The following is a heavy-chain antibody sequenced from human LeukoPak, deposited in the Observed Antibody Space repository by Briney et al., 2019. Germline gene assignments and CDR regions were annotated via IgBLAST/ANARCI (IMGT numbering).Heavy chain of an antibody. D-gene: IGHD2-15*01. J-gene: IGHJ4*02. CDR1: GFTFSSYS. CDR3: ARAGYCSGGSCPYYFDY. CDR2: ISSSSSYI. V-gene: IGHV3-21*01. Sequence: PGGSLRLSCAASGFTFSSYSMNWVRQAPGKGLEWVSSISSSSSYIYYADSVKGRFTISRDNAKNSLYLQMNSLRAEDTAVYYCARAGYCSGGSCPYYFDYWGQGTLVTVSS.